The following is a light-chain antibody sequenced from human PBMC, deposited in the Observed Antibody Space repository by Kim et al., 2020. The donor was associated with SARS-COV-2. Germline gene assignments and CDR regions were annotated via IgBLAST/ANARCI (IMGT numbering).Light chain of an antibody. J-gene: IGKJ4*01. CDR2: GAS. CDR1: QTVGRNY. CDR3: QQYASSPVT. Sequence: SPGDGATLSCRASQTVGRNYLAWYQYKPGQAPRLLIYGASNRATGSPDRFSGSATGTDFTLTISRLEPEDFAMYYCQQYASSPVTFGGGTKVDIK. V-gene: IGKV3-20*01.